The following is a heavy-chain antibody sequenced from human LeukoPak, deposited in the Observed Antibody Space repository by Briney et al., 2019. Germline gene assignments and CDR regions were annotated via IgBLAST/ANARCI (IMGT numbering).Heavy chain of an antibody. J-gene: IGHJ4*02. CDR1: GGSISNYY. CDR3: ARAAEYSSGWYLFDF. Sequence: SETPSLTCTVSGGSISNYYWTWIRQPAGKGLEWIGRIYTSGGTNYNPSLKSRVTMSVDTSTNQFSLKLSSVTAADTAMYYCARAAEYSSGWYLFDFWGQGILVTVSA. CDR2: IYTSGGT. D-gene: IGHD6-19*01. V-gene: IGHV4-4*07.